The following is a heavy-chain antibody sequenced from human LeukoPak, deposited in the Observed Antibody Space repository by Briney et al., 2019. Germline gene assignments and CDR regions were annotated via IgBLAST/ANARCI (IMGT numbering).Heavy chain of an antibody. CDR1: GGTFSSYA. J-gene: IGHJ6*03. CDR2: INGGTGNT. Sequence: ASVKVSCKASGGTFSSYAMHWVRQAPGQRLEWMGWINGGTGNTKYSQEFQGRVTITRDTSASTAYMEVSSLRSEDMAVYYCARARYEARIWPKSRYDYYYYMDVWGKGTTVTVSS. V-gene: IGHV1-3*03. CDR3: ARARYEARIWPKSRYDYYYYMDV. D-gene: IGHD3-3*01.